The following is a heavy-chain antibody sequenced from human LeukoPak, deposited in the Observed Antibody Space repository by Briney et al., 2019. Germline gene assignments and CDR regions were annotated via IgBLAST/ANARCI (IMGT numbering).Heavy chain of an antibody. J-gene: IGHJ6*02. CDR2: ISGGGEDT. CDR3: ARTIAQYTNTWLYYYGLDV. CDR1: GFSLRSFA. V-gene: IGHV3-23*01. Sequence: GGSLRLSCTASGFSLRSFAMSWVRQAPGQGLEWVSSISGGGEDTYYADSVKGRFTISRDNSETTLYLQMNSLGADDTALYYCARTIAQYTNTWLYYYGLDVWGQGTTVTVSS. D-gene: IGHD6-13*01.